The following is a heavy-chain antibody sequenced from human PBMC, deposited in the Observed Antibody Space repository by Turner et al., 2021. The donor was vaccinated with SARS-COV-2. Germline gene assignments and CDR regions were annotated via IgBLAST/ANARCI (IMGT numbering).Heavy chain of an antibody. CDR1: GFTFGTYS. V-gene: IGHV3-7*03. D-gene: IGHD6-13*01. J-gene: IGHJ4*02. Sequence: EVQLVESGGVLVQPGESLRLSCAASGFTFGTYSMAWVRQAPGMGLEWVATILYPGGDKYYVDSVNGRFTVSRDMNSLYLQMISLRAEDTAIYYCVRAAPRNCAGQTCSLFDSWGQGTLVTVSS. CDR3: VRAAPRNCAGQTCSLFDS. CDR2: ILYPGGDK.